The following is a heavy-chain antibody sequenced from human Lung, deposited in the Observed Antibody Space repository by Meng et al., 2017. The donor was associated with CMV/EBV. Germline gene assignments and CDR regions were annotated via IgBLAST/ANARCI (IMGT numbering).Heavy chain of an antibody. Sequence: GESLKISCEASGFTFSSYGMHWVRQAPGKGLEWVAFIRYDGSNKYYADSVKGRFTISRDNSKNTLYLQMNSLRAEDTAVYYCAKDVGSSGYYYGDAFDIWXQGTXVTVAS. D-gene: IGHD3-22*01. J-gene: IGHJ3*02. CDR3: AKDVGSSGYYYGDAFDI. CDR2: IRYDGSNK. V-gene: IGHV3-30*02. CDR1: GFTFSSYG.